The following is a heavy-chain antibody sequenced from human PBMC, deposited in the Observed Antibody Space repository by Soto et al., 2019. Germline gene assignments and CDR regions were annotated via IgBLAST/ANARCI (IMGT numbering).Heavy chain of an antibody. D-gene: IGHD1-1*01. J-gene: IGHJ5*02. V-gene: IGHV4-59*01. CDR1: GGSISSYY. Sequence: SETLSLTCTVSGGSISSYYWSWIRQPPGKGLEWIGYIYYSGSTNYNPSLKSRVTISVDTSKNQFSLKLSSVTAADTAVYYCARDGTERAGFDPWGQGTLVTVSS. CDR2: IYYSGST. CDR3: ARDGTERAGFDP.